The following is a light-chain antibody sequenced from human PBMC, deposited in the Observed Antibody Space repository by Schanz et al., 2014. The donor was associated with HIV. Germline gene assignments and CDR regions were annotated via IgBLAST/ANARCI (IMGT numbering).Light chain of an antibody. V-gene: IGKV3-15*01. CDR2: GAS. CDR1: QSIGSN. Sequence: EMVMPQSPATLSASPGERATLSCRASQSIGSNLAWYQQKPGQAPRLLIYGASTRATGIPARFSGSGSGTDFTLTIGSLQSEDFAVYYCQQYSNWPPMTFGGGTKVEIK. CDR3: QQYSNWPPMT. J-gene: IGKJ4*01.